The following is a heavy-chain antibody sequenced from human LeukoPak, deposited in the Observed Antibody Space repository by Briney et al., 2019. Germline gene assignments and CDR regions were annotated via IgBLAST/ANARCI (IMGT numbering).Heavy chain of an antibody. D-gene: IGHD2-2*01. V-gene: IGHV3-53*05. J-gene: IGHJ4*02. CDR1: GFTVGSSF. CDR3: AKVPRYCSSTSCPDFDY. CDR2: IFSDGTT. Sequence: GGSLRLSCAASGFTVGSSFMTWVRQAPGKGLQWVSVIFSDGTTYYTDSVKGRFTISRDNSNNRVYLQMNSLRAEDTAVYYCAKVPRYCSSTSCPDFDYWGQGTLVTVSS.